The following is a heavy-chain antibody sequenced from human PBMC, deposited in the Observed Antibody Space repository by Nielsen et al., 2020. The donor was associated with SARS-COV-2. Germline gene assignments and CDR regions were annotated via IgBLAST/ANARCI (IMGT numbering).Heavy chain of an antibody. D-gene: IGHD3-22*01. V-gene: IGHV3-21*01. J-gene: IGHJ4*02. Sequence: GESLKISCAASGFTFSSYSMNWVRQAPGKGLEWVSSISSSSSYIYYADSVKGRFTISRDNAKNSLYLQMNSLRAEDTAVYYCARSKGIQSMVILLDYWGQGTLVTVSS. CDR1: GFTFSSYS. CDR3: ARSKGIQSMVILLDY. CDR2: ISSSSSYI.